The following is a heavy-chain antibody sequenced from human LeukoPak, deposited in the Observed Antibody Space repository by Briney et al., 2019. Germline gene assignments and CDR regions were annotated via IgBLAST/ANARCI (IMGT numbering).Heavy chain of an antibody. CDR2: IYASGST. V-gene: IGHV4-4*07. J-gene: IGHJ4*02. CDR1: GGSTSSYY. D-gene: IGHD3-9*01. CDR3: ARETRYFDWLVDY. Sequence: SETLSLTCTVSGGSTSSYYWSWIRQPAGKGLEWIGRIYASGSTTYNPSLKSRVTISVDTSKNQFSLKLSSVTAADTAVYYCARETRYFDWLVDYWGQGTLVTVSS.